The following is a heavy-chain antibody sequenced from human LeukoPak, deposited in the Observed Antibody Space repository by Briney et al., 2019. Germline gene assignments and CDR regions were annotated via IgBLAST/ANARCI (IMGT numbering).Heavy chain of an antibody. Sequence: PGRSLRLSCAASGFSFSSYGMHWVRQAPGKGLEWVAVISYDGSNKYYADSVKGRFTISRDNSKNTLYLQMNSLRAEDTAVYYCARDQGHIDYWGQGTLVTVSS. J-gene: IGHJ4*02. V-gene: IGHV3-30*03. CDR1: GFSFSSYG. CDR3: ARDQGHIDY. D-gene: IGHD2-21*01. CDR2: ISYDGSNK.